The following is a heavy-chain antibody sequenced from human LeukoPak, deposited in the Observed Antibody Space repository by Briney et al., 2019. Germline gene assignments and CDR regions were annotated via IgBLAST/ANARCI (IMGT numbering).Heavy chain of an antibody. V-gene: IGHV4-34*01. Sequence: SETLSLTCAVYGGSFSGYYWSWVRQPPGKGLEGIGEINHSGSTNYNPSIKSRVTISVDTSKNQFSMTLSSVAAADTAVYYCAIAAPVYYYGSGSTRWFDPWCQGTLVTVSS. D-gene: IGHD3-10*01. J-gene: IGHJ5*02. CDR1: GGSFSGYY. CDR2: INHSGST. CDR3: AIAAPVYYYGSGSTRWFDP.